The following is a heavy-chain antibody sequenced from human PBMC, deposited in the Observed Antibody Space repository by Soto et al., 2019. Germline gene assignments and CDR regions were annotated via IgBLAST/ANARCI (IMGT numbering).Heavy chain of an antibody. Sequence: SETLSLTCTVSGGSISSSSYYWGWIRQPPGKGLEWIGSIYYSGSTYYNPSLKSRVTISVDTSKNQFSLKLSSVTAADTAVYYCARSGVLRYFDWFNWFDPWGQGTLVT. CDR1: GGSISSSSYY. J-gene: IGHJ5*02. D-gene: IGHD3-9*01. V-gene: IGHV4-39*01. CDR2: IYYSGST. CDR3: ARSGVLRYFDWFNWFDP.